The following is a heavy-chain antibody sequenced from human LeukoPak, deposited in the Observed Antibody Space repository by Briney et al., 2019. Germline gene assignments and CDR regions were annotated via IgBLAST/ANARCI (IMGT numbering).Heavy chain of an antibody. CDR1: GFTFSSYT. Sequence: GGSLRLSCAASGFTFSSYTMHWVRQAPGKGLEFVSTISSNGGSTYYANSVKGRFTISRDNSKNTLYLQMGSLRAEDMAVYYCARGDSGSFWSSAFDIWGQGTMVTVSS. CDR3: ARGDSGSFWSSAFDI. J-gene: IGHJ3*02. V-gene: IGHV3-64*01. D-gene: IGHD1-26*01. CDR2: ISSNGGST.